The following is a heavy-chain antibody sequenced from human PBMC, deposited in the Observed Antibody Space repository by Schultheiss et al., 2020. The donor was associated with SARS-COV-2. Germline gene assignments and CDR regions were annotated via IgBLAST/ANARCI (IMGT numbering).Heavy chain of an antibody. CDR3: VKDFSGTY. D-gene: IGHD1-26*01. CDR1: GFTVSSNY. Sequence: GGSLRLSCAASGFTVSSNYMSWVRQAPGQGLEYVSAISNNGDDTYYADSVKGRFIISRDNYKNTLYLQMSSLRVDDTAVYYCVKDFSGTYYGRGTLVTVSS. CDR2: ISNNGDDT. J-gene: IGHJ4*02. V-gene: IGHV3-64D*08.